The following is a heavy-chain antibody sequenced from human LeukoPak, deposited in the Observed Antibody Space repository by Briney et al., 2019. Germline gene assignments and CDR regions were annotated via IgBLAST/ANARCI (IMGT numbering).Heavy chain of an antibody. CDR2: IYYSGST. J-gene: IGHJ4*02. Sequence: SETLSLTCTVSGGSVSSSSYYWGWIRQPPGKGLEWIGSIYYSGSTYYNPSLKSRITISVDTSKNQFSLKLSSVTAADTAVYYCARGIVVVITLRPFDYWGQGTLVTVSS. CDR3: ARGIVVVITLRPFDY. CDR1: GGSVSSSSYY. V-gene: IGHV4-39*07. D-gene: IGHD3-22*01.